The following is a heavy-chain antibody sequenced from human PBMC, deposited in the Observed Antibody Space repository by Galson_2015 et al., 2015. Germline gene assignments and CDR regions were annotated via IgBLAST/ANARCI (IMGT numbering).Heavy chain of an antibody. CDR1: GYTFTSYA. CDR3: ARSSQWEVRGVIGAFDI. J-gene: IGHJ3*02. Sequence: SVKVSCKASGYTFTSYAMHWVRQAPGQRLEWMGWINAGNGNTKYSQKFQGRVTITRDTSASTAYMELSSLRSEDTAVYYCARSSQWEVRGVIGAFDIWGQGTMVTVSS. V-gene: IGHV1-3*01. D-gene: IGHD3-10*01. CDR2: INAGNGNT.